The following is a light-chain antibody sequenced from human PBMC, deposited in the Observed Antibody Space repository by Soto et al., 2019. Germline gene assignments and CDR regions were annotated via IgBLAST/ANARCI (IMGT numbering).Light chain of an antibody. Sequence: VMTQSPATLSVSPGDIATLSFRASQTISSNLAWYQQKPGQAPRLLIYDASNRATGIPARFSGSGSGTDFTLTISSLEPEDFAVYYCQQRSNWPITFGQGTRLEI. J-gene: IGKJ5*01. V-gene: IGKV3-11*01. CDR3: QQRSNWPIT. CDR2: DAS. CDR1: QTISSN.